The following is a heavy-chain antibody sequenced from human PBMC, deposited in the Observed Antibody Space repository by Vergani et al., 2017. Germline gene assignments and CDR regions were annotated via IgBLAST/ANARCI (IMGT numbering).Heavy chain of an antibody. CDR1: GYTFTGYY. CDR2: INPNSGGT. D-gene: IGHD2-8*01. V-gene: IGHV1-2*02. J-gene: IGHJ6*02. Sequence: QVQLVQSGAEVKKPGASVKVSCKASGYTFTGYYMHWVRQAPGQGLEWMGWINPNSGGTNYAQKFQGRVTMTRDTSISTAYMELSRLRSYDTAVYYCARVPYAINAGYYYGMDVWSQGTTVTVSS. CDR3: ARVPYAINAGYYYGMDV.